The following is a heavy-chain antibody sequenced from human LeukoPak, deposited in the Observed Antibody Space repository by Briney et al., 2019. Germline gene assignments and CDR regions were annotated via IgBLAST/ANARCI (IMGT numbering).Heavy chain of an antibody. D-gene: IGHD3-16*01. Sequence: SETLSLTCAVSGYSISSGYYWGWIRQPPGKGLEWIGSIYHSGSTYYNPSLKGRVTISVDTSKNQFSLKLSSVTAADTAVYYCARDRTFGDFDYWGQGTLVTVPS. J-gene: IGHJ4*02. CDR2: IYHSGST. CDR1: GYSISSGYY. V-gene: IGHV4-38-2*02. CDR3: ARDRTFGDFDY.